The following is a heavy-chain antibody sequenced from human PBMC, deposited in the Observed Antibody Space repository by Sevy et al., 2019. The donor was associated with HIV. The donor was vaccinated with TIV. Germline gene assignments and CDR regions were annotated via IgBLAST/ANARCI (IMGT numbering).Heavy chain of an antibody. J-gene: IGHJ4*02. CDR2: ISSSSSYI. CDR1: GFTFSSYI. Sequence: GGSLRLSCAASGFTFSSYIMNWVRQAPGKGLEWVSSISSSSSYIYYADSVKGRFTISRDNAKNSRYLQMNSLRAEDTAVYYCTRAKGSRWDIVLLEEGAFDYWGQGTLVTVSS. V-gene: IGHV3-21*01. D-gene: IGHD2-8*02. CDR3: TRAKGSRWDIVLLEEGAFDY.